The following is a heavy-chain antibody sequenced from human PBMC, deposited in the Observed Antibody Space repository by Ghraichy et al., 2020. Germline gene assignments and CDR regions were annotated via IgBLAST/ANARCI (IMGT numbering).Heavy chain of an antibody. V-gene: IGHV3-23*01. CDR2: ISDSGSTT. CDR3: AKDLGSRGVGATLGN. J-gene: IGHJ4*02. CDR1: GFTFSTFA. Sequence: GGSLRLSCAASGFTFSTFAMSWVRQAPGKGLEWVSSISDSGSTTRSADSVKGRFTISRDNSRNMMSLQMNDLRAEDTAVYFCAKDLGSRGVGATLGNWGQGALVTVSS. D-gene: IGHD1-26*01.